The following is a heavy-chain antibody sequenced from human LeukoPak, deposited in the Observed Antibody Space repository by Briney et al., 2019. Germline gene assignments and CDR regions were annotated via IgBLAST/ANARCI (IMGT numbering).Heavy chain of an antibody. CDR2: IYYSGSA. Sequence: PSETLSLTCTVPGGSISSHYWSWSRQPPGKGLEWIGYIYYSGSAHYNPSLKSRVTLSVDTSKNQFSLKLSSVTAADTAVYYCARLEYGGNLDYWGQGTLVTVSS. J-gene: IGHJ4*02. V-gene: IGHV4-59*08. D-gene: IGHD4-23*01. CDR1: GGSISSHY. CDR3: ARLEYGGNLDY.